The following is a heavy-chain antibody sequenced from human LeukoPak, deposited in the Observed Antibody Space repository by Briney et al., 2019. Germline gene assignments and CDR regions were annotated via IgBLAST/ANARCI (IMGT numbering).Heavy chain of an antibody. D-gene: IGHD5-12*01. CDR2: IGISGGTK. J-gene: IGHJ4*02. CDR3: AREMGGYPCDY. Sequence: GGSLRLSCAASGFTFSSFEMNWVRQAPGKGLEWVSYIGISGGTKYYADSAKGRFTISRDNAKNSLYLQMNSLTAEDTAIYYCAREMGGYPCDYWGQGTLVTVSS. V-gene: IGHV3-48*03. CDR1: GFTFSSFE.